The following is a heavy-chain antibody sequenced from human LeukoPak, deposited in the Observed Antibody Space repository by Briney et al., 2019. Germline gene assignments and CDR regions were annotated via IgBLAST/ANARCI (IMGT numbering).Heavy chain of an antibody. J-gene: IGHJ5*02. CDR2: INPNSGGT. Sequence: ASVKVSCKTSGYSFTDYYMHWVRQAPGQGLEWMGWINPNSGGTSSAQKFQGRVTMTRVTSITTVYMEVSWLTSDDTAIYYCARADRLHGGPYLIGPWGQGTLVTVSS. V-gene: IGHV1-2*02. CDR3: ARADRLHGGPYLIGP. D-gene: IGHD2-21*01. CDR1: GYSFTDYY.